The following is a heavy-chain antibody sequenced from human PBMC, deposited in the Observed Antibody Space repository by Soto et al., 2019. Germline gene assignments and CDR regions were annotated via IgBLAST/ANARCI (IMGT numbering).Heavy chain of an antibody. Sequence: EASVKVSCKASGGTFSSYAISWVRQAPGQGLEWMGGIIPIFGTANYAQKFQGRVTITADESTSTAYMELSSLRSEDTAVYYCARDYDSSGYYLDYWGQGTLVTVSS. CDR2: IIPIFGTA. CDR1: GGTFSSYA. V-gene: IGHV1-69*13. J-gene: IGHJ4*02. D-gene: IGHD3-22*01. CDR3: ARDYDSSGYYLDY.